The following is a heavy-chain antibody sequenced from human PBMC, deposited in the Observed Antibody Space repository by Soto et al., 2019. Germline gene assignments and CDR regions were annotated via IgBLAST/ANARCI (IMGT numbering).Heavy chain of an antibody. CDR2: IYYSGST. CDR3: ARLWNDVREQEGVNWFDP. Sequence: SETLSLTCTVSGVSISSGDYYWNWIRQHPGKGLEWIGYIYYSGSTYYNPSLMSRLTISVDTSKNQFSLKLSSVTAADTAVYYCARLWNDVREQEGVNWFDPWGQGTLVTVSS. V-gene: IGHV4-31*03. D-gene: IGHD1-1*01. J-gene: IGHJ5*02. CDR1: GVSISSGDYY.